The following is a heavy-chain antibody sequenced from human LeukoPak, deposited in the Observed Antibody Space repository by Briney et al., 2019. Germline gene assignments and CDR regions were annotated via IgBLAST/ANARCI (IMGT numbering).Heavy chain of an antibody. CDR1: GFTFSSYG. CDR2: ISYDGSNK. J-gene: IGHJ6*04. D-gene: IGHD2-2*01. V-gene: IGHV3-30*18. Sequence: GGSLRLSCAASGFTFSSYGMHWVRQAPGKGLEWEAVISYDGSNKYYADSVKGRFTISRDNSKNTLYLQMNSLRAEDTAVYYCAKIEGVPAALYYYYGMDVWGKGTTVTVSS. CDR3: AKIEGVPAALYYYYGMDV.